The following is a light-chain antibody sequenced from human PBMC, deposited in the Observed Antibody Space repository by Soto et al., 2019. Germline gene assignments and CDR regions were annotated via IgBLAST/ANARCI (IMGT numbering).Light chain of an antibody. V-gene: IGKV1-33*01. CDR2: DAV. Sequence: DIQMTQSPSSLSTSVGDRVTITCQASQDISKYLNWYQQKPGKAPQLLIYDAVSLETGVPSRFSGSGSGTNFTFTISSLRHEDFATYYCQQYYNLYTFGPGTKVDIK. CDR3: QQYYNLYT. CDR1: QDISKY. J-gene: IGKJ3*01.